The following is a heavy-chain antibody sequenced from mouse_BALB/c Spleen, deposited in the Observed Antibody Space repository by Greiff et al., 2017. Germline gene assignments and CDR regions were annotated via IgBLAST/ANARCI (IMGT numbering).Heavy chain of an antibody. J-gene: IGHJ1*01. V-gene: IGHV3-2*02. D-gene: IGHD2-12*01. Sequence: EVKLMESGPGLVKPSQSLSLTCTVTGYSITSDYAWNWIRQFPGNKLEWMGYISYSGSTSYNPSLKSRISITRDTSKNQFFLQLNSVTTEDTATYYCARGGFYDAYCDVWGAGTTVTVSS. CDR1: GYSITSDYA. CDR3: ARGGFYDAYCDV. CDR2: ISYSGST.